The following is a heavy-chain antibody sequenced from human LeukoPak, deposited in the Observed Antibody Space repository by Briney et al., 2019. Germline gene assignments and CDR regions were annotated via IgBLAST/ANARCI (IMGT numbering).Heavy chain of an antibody. CDR1: GGSFSGYY. D-gene: IGHD3-22*01. J-gene: IGHJ4*02. V-gene: IGHV4-34*01. CDR3: ARAKGYYDSSGYFDY. Sequence: PSETLSLTCAVYGGSFSGYYWSWIRQPPGKGLEWIGEINHSGSTNYNPSLKSRVTISVDTSKSQFSLKLSSVTAADTAVYYCARAKGYYDSSGYFDYWGQGTLVTVSS. CDR2: INHSGST.